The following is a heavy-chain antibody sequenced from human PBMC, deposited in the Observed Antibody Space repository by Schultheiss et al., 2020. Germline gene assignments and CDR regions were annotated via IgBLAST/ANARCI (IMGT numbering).Heavy chain of an antibody. J-gene: IGHJ5*02. CDR2: INPSGGST. CDR3: ARDRVSFALGGGIVVAGARGVDP. Sequence: ASVKVSCKASGYTFTGYYMHWVRQAPGQGLEWVGIINPSGGSTSYAQKFQGRVTMTRDTSISTAYMELSRLRSDDTAVYYCARDRVSFALGGGIVVAGARGVDPWGQGTLVTVS. D-gene: IGHD2-2*01. V-gene: IGHV1-46*01. CDR1: GYTFTGYY.